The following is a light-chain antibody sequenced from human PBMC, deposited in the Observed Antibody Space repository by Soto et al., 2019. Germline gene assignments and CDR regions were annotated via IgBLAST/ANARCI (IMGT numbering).Light chain of an antibody. J-gene: IGLJ1*01. CDR3: CSYAAGSTYV. CDR2: EVT. Sequence: QSALTQPASVSGSPGQSITISCTGTSSDVGNYNLVSWYQQHPGKAPKLMISEVTKRPSGVSNRFSGSKSGNTASLTISGLQAEDEADYYCCSYAAGSTYVFGTGTKLTVL. V-gene: IGLV2-23*02. CDR1: SSDVGNYNL.